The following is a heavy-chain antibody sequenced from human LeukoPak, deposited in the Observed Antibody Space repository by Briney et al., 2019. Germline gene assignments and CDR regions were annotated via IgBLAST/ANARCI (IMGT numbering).Heavy chain of an antibody. J-gene: IGHJ4*02. Sequence: GGSLRLSCAASGFTFSSYGMHWVRQAPGKGLEWVAVIWYDGSNKYYADSVKGRFTISRDNSKNTLYLQMNGLRAEDTAVYYCARERLAVAGYFDYWGQGTLVTVSS. CDR1: GFTFSSYG. CDR2: IWYDGSNK. D-gene: IGHD6-19*01. CDR3: ARERLAVAGYFDY. V-gene: IGHV3-33*01.